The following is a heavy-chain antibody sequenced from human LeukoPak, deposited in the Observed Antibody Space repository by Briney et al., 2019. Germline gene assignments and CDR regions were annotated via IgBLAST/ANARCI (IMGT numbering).Heavy chain of an antibody. Sequence: GGSLRLSCAASGFTFSNYAMSWVRQAPGKGLEWVSSINTSGGSTYYADSVKGRFTISRDNSKNTLYLQMNSLKTEDTAVYYCLVDPDYWGQGTLVTVSS. CDR1: GFTFSNYA. D-gene: IGHD1-26*01. CDR3: LVDPDY. J-gene: IGHJ4*02. V-gene: IGHV3-23*01. CDR2: INTSGGST.